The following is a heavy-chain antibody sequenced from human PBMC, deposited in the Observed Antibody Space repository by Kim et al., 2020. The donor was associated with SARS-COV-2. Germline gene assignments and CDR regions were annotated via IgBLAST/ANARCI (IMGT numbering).Heavy chain of an antibody. Sequence: ASVKVSCKASGYTFTSYYMHWVRQAPGQGLEWMGIINPNGGSTSYAQKFQGRFIMTRDTSTSTVYMELSSLRSEDTAVYYCARSAYYAMDVWGQGTTVIVSS. D-gene: IGHD3-16*01. V-gene: IGHV1-46*01. CDR2: INPNGGST. J-gene: IGHJ6*02. CDR1: GYTFTSYY. CDR3: ARSAYYAMDV.